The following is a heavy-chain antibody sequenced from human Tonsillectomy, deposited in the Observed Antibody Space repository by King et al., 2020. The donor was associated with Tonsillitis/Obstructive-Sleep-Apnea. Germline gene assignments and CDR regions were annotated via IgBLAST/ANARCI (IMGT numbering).Heavy chain of an antibody. V-gene: IGHV1-3*01. CDR2: INAGNGNT. Sequence: QLVQSGAEVKKPGASVKVSCKASGYTFTTYAMHWVRQAPGQRLEWMGWINAGNGNTKYSQKFQGRVTITRDTSASTGYMEVRSLRSEDTAVYYCARGPGVGTFDIWGQGTMVTVPP. CDR3: ARGPGVGTFDI. J-gene: IGHJ3*02. D-gene: IGHD7-27*01. CDR1: GYTFTTYA.